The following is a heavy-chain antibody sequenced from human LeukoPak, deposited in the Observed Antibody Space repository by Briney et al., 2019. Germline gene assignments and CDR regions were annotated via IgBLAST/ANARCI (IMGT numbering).Heavy chain of an antibody. CDR3: ARGPSWGSAYFDY. D-gene: IGHD7-27*01. CDR2: INHGGST. J-gene: IGHJ4*02. CDR1: GGSFSGYY. Sequence: SETLSLTCAGYGGSFSGYYWSWIRQPPGKGLEWIGEINHGGSTNYNPSLKSRVTISVDTSKNQISLNLTSVTAADTAVYYCARGPSWGSAYFDYWGQGTLVTVSS. V-gene: IGHV4-34*01.